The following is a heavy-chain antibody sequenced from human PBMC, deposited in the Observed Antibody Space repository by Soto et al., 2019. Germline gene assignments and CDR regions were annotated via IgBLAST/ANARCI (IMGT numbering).Heavy chain of an antibody. J-gene: IGHJ5*02. Sequence: PSETLSLTCAVYGGSFSVYYWSLVRQPPGKGLEWIGEINHSGSTNYNPSLKSQVTISVETSKNQFSLKLSSVTAADTAVYYCARVGCIEEAALCPWGQGTRVTVSS. D-gene: IGHD6-13*01. CDR2: INHSGST. CDR1: GGSFSVYY. V-gene: IGHV4-34*01. CDR3: ARVGCIEEAALCP.